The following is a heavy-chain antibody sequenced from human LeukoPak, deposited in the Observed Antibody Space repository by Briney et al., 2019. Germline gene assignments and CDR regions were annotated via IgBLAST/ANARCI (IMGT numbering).Heavy chain of an antibody. CDR1: GGSISSYY. Sequence: SETLSLTCTVSGGSISSYYWSWLRQHPGKGLEWIGYIYYSGSTYYNPSLKSRVTISVDTSKNQFSLKLSSVTAADTAVYYCARSGYSGYDNTFDYWGQGTLVTVSS. J-gene: IGHJ4*02. CDR2: IYYSGST. CDR3: ARSGYSGYDNTFDY. D-gene: IGHD5-12*01. V-gene: IGHV4-59*06.